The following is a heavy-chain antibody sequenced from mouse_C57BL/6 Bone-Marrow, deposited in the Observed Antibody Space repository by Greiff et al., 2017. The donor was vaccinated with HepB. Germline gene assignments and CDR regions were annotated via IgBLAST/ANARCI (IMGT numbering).Heavy chain of an antibody. Sequence: QVQLKESGAELVKPGASVKISCKASGYAFSSYWMNWVKQRPGKGLEWIGQIYPGDGDTNYNGKFKGKATLTADKSSSTAYMQLSSLTSEDSAVYFCARERATMVTTGGVYYAMDYWGQGTSVTVSS. J-gene: IGHJ4*01. CDR2: IYPGDGDT. CDR1: GYAFSSYW. D-gene: IGHD2-2*01. V-gene: IGHV1-80*01. CDR3: ARERATMVTTGGVYYAMDY.